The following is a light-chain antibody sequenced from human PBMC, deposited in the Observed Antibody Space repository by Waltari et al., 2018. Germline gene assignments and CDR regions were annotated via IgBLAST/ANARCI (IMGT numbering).Light chain of an antibody. CDR2: SNN. Sequence: QSVLTQPPSASGTPGQRVTISCSGSSSNIGSNPVNWYQQLPGTAPKLLIYSNNQRPSGVPDRFSGSKSGTSASLAISGLQSEDEADYYCAAWDDSLNVLFGTGTKVTVL. V-gene: IGLV1-44*01. J-gene: IGLJ1*01. CDR1: SSNIGSNP. CDR3: AAWDDSLNVL.